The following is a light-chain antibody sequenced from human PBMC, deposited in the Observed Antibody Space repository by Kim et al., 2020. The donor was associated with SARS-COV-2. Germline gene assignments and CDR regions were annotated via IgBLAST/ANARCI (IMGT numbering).Light chain of an antibody. V-gene: IGKV3-15*01. CDR3: QHYNNWPPWT. CDR1: QSVTTN. CDR2: GAS. J-gene: IGKJ1*01. Sequence: SPGERATLSCSASQSVTTNFAWYQHKPGHGPRLLIYGASTRATGSPARFSVSGSGTEFTLTISSLQSEGFAVYYCQHYNNWPPWTFGQGTKVDIK.